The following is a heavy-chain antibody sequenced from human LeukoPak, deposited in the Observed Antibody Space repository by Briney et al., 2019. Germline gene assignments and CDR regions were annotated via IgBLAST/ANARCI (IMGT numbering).Heavy chain of an antibody. CDR3: ARVAYGANFFDY. V-gene: IGHV1-18*01. CDR1: GYTFINYD. Sequence: ASVKVSCKASGYTFINYDISWVRQAPGQGLEWMGWNSAYNGSSNFAQKVQGRVTMTADTSTTTACMELRSLTSDDTAVYYCARVAYGANFFDYWGQGTPVTVSS. CDR2: NSAYNGSS. J-gene: IGHJ4*02. D-gene: IGHD4-23*01.